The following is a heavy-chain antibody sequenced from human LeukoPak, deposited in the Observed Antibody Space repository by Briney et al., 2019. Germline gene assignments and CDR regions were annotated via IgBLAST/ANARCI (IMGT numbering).Heavy chain of an antibody. D-gene: IGHD3-22*01. J-gene: IGHJ4*02. CDR3: ATQSITLVVVISPFDY. Sequence: GGSLRLSCAASGFPMHWVRQAPGKGLEWVALIQDDGATTNYADSVRGRFTISRDNSKSTVYLQMNSLKPDDMAVYYCATQSITLVVVISPFDYWGQGTLVTVSS. CDR2: IQDDGATT. V-gene: IGHV3-30*02. CDR1: GFP.